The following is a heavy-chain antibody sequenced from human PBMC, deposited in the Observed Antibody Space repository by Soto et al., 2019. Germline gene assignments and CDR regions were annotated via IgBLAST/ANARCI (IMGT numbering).Heavy chain of an antibody. J-gene: IGHJ6*02. CDR2: ISYDGSIE. D-gene: IGHD6-19*01. V-gene: IGHV3-30-3*01. CDR1: GFSFSTFG. Sequence: QVRLVESGGGVVQPGRSLRLSCTVSGFSFSTFGMHWVRQAPGKGLEWVAVISYDGSIEDYADSVRGRFTVSRDNSRNTLYIEMKSLRGEDTAVYYCARDIGGGIKVVGEWTHGMDVWGQGTTVIVSS. CDR3: ARDIGGGIKVVGEWTHGMDV.